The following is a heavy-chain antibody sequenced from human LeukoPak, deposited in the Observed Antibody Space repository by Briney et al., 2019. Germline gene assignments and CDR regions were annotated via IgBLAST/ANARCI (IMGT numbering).Heavy chain of an antibody. V-gene: IGHV1-69*04. CDR1: GGTFSSYA. CDR3: ATKNGLVVVPAAIYDDAFDI. Sequence: ASAKVSCKASGGTFSSYAISWVRQAPGQGLEWMGRIIPILGIANYAQKFQGRVTITADKSTSTAYMELSSLRSEDTAVYYCATKNGLVVVPAAIYDDAFDIWGQGTMVTVSS. D-gene: IGHD2-2*02. CDR2: IIPILGIA. J-gene: IGHJ3*02.